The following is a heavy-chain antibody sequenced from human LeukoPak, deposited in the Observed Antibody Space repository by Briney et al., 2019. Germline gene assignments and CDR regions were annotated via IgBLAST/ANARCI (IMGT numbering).Heavy chain of an antibody. D-gene: IGHD2-15*01. CDR3: ARDTYCSGGSCYSDY. J-gene: IGHJ4*02. CDR2: IYSGGDA. CDR1: GFTVSSNY. Sequence: GGSLRLSCAASGFTVSSNYMSWVRQAPGKGLEWVSLIYSGGDAYYADSVKGRFTISRDNSKNTLYLQMNSLRAEDTAVYYCARDTYCSGGSCYSDYWGQGTLVTVSS. V-gene: IGHV3-66*01.